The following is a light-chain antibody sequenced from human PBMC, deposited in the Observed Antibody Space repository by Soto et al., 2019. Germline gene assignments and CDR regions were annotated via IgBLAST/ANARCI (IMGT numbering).Light chain of an antibody. CDR3: QQLNNYPIT. CDR1: QGISGY. CDR2: VAS. Sequence: DIQLTQSPSFLSASVGDRVTITCRASQGISGYLAWFQQKPGKAPNLLIYVASTLQSGVPSRFSGSGSGTEFTLTISSLQPEDFATYYCQQLNNYPITFGRGTRLEIK. V-gene: IGKV1-9*01. J-gene: IGKJ5*01.